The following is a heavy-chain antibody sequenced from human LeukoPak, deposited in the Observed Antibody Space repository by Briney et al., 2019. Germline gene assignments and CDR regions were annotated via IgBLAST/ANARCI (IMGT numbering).Heavy chain of an antibody. V-gene: IGHV4-31*03. CDR2: IYYSGST. J-gene: IGHJ4*02. CDR3: ARARVDYGDFDY. Sequence: SETLSLTCTVSGGSISSGGYYWSWILQHPGKGLEWIGYIYYSGSTYYNPSLKSRVTISVDTSKNQFSLKLSSVTAADTAVYYCARARVDYGDFDYWGQGTLVTVSS. CDR1: GGSISSGGYY. D-gene: IGHD4-17*01.